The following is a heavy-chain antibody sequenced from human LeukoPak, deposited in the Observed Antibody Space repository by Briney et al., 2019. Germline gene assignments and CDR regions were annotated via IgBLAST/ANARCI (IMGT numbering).Heavy chain of an antibody. Sequence: PGGSLRLSCAASRFTFNTYAMSWVRQAPGKGLEWVAVISYDGSNKYYADSVKGRFTISRDNSKNTLYLQMNSLRAEDTAVYFCAKDEISYCGGDCFFVYWGPGTLCTVSS. CDR1: RFTFNTYA. V-gene: IGHV3-30*18. CDR2: ISYDGSNK. D-gene: IGHD2-21*02. CDR3: AKDEISYCGGDCFFVY. J-gene: IGHJ4*01.